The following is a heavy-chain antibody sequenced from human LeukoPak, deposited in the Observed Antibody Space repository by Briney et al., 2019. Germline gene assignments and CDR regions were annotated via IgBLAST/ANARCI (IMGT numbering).Heavy chain of an antibody. CDR3: ARGPGGTGGWYYFDY. CDR1: GFTFSSYS. Sequence: PGGSLRLSCAASGFTFSSYSMNWVRQAPEKGLEWVSYISSSSSTIYYADSVKGRFTISRDNAKNSLYLQMNSLRDEDTAVYYCARGPGGTGGWYYFDYWGQGTLVTVSS. J-gene: IGHJ4*02. CDR2: ISSSSSTI. D-gene: IGHD1-1*01. V-gene: IGHV3-48*02.